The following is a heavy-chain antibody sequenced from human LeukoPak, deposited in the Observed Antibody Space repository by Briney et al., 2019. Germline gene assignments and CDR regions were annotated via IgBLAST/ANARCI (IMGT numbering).Heavy chain of an antibody. V-gene: IGHV3-23*01. CDR3: AKNYYDSSGYGFDF. Sequence: GGSLRLSCAASGFTFSSYAMSWVRQAPGKGLEWVSAIRGSSGSTYYEDSVKGRFTISRDNSKNTLYLQMSSLSAEDTAVYYCAKNYYDSSGYGFDFWGQGTLVTVSS. CDR1: GFTFSSYA. D-gene: IGHD3-22*01. CDR2: IRGSSGST. J-gene: IGHJ4*02.